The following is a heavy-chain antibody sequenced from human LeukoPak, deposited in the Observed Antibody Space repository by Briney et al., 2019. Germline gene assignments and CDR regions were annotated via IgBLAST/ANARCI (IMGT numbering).Heavy chain of an antibody. D-gene: IGHD3-22*01. CDR3: ARQYVDYYDSSGLFDY. Sequence: KPSETLSLTCTVSGGSISSYYWSWIRQPAGKGLEWIGRIYTSGSTNYNPSLKSRVTMSVDTSKNQSSLKLSSVTAADTAVYYCARQYVDYYDSSGLFDYWGQGTLVTVSS. CDR1: GGSISSYY. J-gene: IGHJ4*02. V-gene: IGHV4-4*07. CDR2: IYTSGST.